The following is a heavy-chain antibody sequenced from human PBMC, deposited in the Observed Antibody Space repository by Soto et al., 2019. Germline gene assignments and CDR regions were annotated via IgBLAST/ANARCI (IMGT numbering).Heavy chain of an antibody. J-gene: IGHJ4*02. CDR2: ISGAGTRT. V-gene: IGHV3-74*01. Sequence: EVQLVESGGALVQPGGSLRLSCAASGFTFSSYWMHWVRQGPGKGLVWVSRISGAGTRTNYADSVRGRFTVSRDNAKNTLYLTINTLTAEDTAVYYCARGTRTSIDMVDYWGQGTMVTVSS. D-gene: IGHD2-21*01. CDR3: ARGTRTSIDMVDY. CDR1: GFTFSSYW.